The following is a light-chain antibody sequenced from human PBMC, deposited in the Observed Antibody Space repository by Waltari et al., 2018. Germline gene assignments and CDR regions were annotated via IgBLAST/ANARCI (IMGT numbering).Light chain of an antibody. Sequence: EIVMTQSPATLSVSPGERATLPCWASRSVTGDLAWSQHNPGQPPGLLIYGASTRATGIPATFSGSGSGTEFTLTISSLQSDDFAFYYCQQYSDWPQTFGQGTKVEIK. J-gene: IGKJ1*01. CDR2: GAS. CDR3: QQYSDWPQT. V-gene: IGKV3-15*01. CDR1: RSVTGD.